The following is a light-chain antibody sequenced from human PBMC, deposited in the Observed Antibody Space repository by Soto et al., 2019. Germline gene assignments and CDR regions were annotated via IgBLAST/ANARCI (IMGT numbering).Light chain of an antibody. J-gene: IGKJ1*01. V-gene: IGKV1-5*01. CDR1: QSISRW. Sequence: DIQMTQSPSTLSASVGDRVTITCRASQSISRWLAWSQQKPGKAPKLLIYDASTLEVGVPSRFSGSASGTEFTLTISSLQPDDFATYCCQQYNSVTWTFGQGTKVEIK. CDR3: QQYNSVTWT. CDR2: DAS.